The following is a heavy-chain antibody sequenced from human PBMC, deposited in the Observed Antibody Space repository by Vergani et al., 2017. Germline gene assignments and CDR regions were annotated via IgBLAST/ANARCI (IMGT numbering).Heavy chain of an antibody. CDR1: GFTFSSDS. J-gene: IGHJ4*02. V-gene: IGHV3-21*05. D-gene: IGHD3-22*01. Sequence: EVQLVESGGGLVKPGGSLRLSCAASGFTFSSDSMNWVRQAPGKGLEWVSYISSSSSTIYYADSVKGRFTISRDNAKNSLYLQMNSLRAEDTAVYYCAREGYYDSSGYNYWGQGTLVTVSS. CDR3: AREGYYDSSGYNY. CDR2: ISSSSSTI.